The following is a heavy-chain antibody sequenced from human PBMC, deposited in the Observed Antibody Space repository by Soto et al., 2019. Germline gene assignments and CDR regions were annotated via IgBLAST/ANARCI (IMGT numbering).Heavy chain of an antibody. Sequence: SETLSLTCSVSGYSVSSSGYYWAWIRQPPGKGLEWIGSMFYSGLTYYNPSLKSRVTLSVDTSKNQFSVRLNSVTAADTAVYYCAPLSVSLSGPYGIHVWGQGTTVTVSS. D-gene: IGHD2-15*01. CDR2: MFYSGLT. J-gene: IGHJ6*02. V-gene: IGHV4-39*01. CDR1: GYSVSSSGYY. CDR3: APLSVSLSGPYGIHV.